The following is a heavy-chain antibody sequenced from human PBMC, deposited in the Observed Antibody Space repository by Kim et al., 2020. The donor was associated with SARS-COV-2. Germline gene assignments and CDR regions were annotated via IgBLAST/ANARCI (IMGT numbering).Heavy chain of an antibody. D-gene: IGHD3-16*02. CDR3: AGGKIYDYVWGSYRYTALDY. J-gene: IGHJ4*02. CDR2: IYYSGST. CDR1: GGSISSGGYY. Sequence: SETLSLTCTVSGGSISSGGYYWSWTRQHPGKGLEWIGYIYYSGSTYYNPSLKSRVTISVDTSKNQFSLKLSSVTAADTAVYYCAGGKIYDYVWGSYRYTALDYWGQGTLVTVSS. V-gene: IGHV4-31*03.